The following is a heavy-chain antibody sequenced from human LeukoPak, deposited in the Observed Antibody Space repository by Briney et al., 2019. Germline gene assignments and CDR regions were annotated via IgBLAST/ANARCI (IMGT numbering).Heavy chain of an antibody. D-gene: IGHD1-26*01. Sequence: ASVKVSCKASGYSFTGYQMHWVRQAPGQGLEWMGIINPSGGSTSYAQKFQGRVTMTRDTSTSTVYMELSSLRSEDTAVYYCARADSGSYNFDYWGQGTLVTVSS. CDR3: ARADSGSYNFDY. CDR2: INPSGGST. V-gene: IGHV1-46*01. J-gene: IGHJ4*02. CDR1: GYSFTGYQ.